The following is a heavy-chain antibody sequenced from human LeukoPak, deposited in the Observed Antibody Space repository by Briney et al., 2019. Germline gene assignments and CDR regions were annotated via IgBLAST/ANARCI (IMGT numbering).Heavy chain of an antibody. CDR1: GGSISSGGYS. Sequence: SQTLSLTCAVSGGSISSGGYSWSWIRQPPGKGLEWIGYIYHSGSTHYNPSLRSRVTISVDRSKNQFSLKLSSVTAADTAVYYCARDSSGPRGVDAFDIWGQGTMVTVSS. D-gene: IGHD3-22*01. J-gene: IGHJ3*02. CDR3: ARDSSGPRGVDAFDI. CDR2: IYHSGST. V-gene: IGHV4-30-2*01.